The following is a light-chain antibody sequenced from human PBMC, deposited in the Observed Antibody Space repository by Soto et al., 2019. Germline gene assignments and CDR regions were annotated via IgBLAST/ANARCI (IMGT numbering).Light chain of an antibody. V-gene: IGLV2-14*01. CDR1: SSDVGGYNY. J-gene: IGLJ2*01. CDR2: DVS. Sequence: QSALTQPASVSGSPGQSITISCTGTSSDVGGYNYVSWYQQHPGKAPKLMIYDVSNRPSGVSNRFSGSKSGNTASLTISGLQAEDEAAYYCSSYTSSSIVVFGGGTKVTVL. CDR3: SSYTSSSIVV.